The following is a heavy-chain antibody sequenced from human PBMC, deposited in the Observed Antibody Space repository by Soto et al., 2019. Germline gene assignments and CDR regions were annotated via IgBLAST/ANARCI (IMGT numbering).Heavy chain of an antibody. CDR3: ARGEYDYSRGSPLTE. J-gene: IGHJ4*02. Sequence: QVQLQASGPGLVKPSQTLSLTCTVSGYSISSGGYYWSWIRQHPGKGLEWIGYIYSSGSTYDNPSLQSRLSIPVDTSKNQYSLKLSSVTAADTAVYFCARGEYDYSRGSPLTEWGQGVLVTVSS. CDR2: IYSSGST. CDR1: GYSISSGGYY. V-gene: IGHV4-31*03. D-gene: IGHD3-16*01.